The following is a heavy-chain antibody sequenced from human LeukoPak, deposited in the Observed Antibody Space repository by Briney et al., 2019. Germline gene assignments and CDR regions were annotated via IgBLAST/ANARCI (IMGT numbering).Heavy chain of an antibody. V-gene: IGHV4-39*07. CDR2: IYYSGST. CDR1: GGSISSSGYY. J-gene: IGHJ6*03. CDR3: ARDRVTIFGVPPLYYMDV. Sequence: PSETLSLTCTVSGGSISSSGYYWGWIRQPPGRGLEWIGSIYYSGSTYYNPSLKSRVTISVDTSKNQFSLKLSSVTAADTAVYYCARDRVTIFGVPPLYYMDVWGKGTTVTVSS. D-gene: IGHD3-3*01.